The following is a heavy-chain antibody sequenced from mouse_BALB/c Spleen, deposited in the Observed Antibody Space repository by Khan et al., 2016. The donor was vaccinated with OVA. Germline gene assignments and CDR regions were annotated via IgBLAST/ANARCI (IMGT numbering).Heavy chain of an antibody. CDR3: ARGNYYGYAMDY. Sequence: EVQLQESGPGLVKPSQSLSLTCTVTGYSITRDYAWNWIRQFPGNKLEWMGYISYSGSTSYIPSLKSRISITRDTSKNQFFLQLNSVTTEDTATYYCARGNYYGYAMDYWGQGTSVTVSS. J-gene: IGHJ4*01. CDR1: GYSITRDYA. CDR2: ISYSGST. V-gene: IGHV3-2*02. D-gene: IGHD1-1*01.